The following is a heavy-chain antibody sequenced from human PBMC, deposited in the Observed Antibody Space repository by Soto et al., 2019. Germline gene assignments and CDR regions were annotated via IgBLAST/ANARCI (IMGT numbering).Heavy chain of an antibody. D-gene: IGHD2-21*02. CDR2: ISYDGSNK. V-gene: IGHV3-30*18. CDR1: GFTFSSYG. CDR3: AKNGGGDWDDAFDI. J-gene: IGHJ3*02. Sequence: QVQLVESGGGVVQPGRSLRLSCAASGFTFSSYGMHWVRQAPGKGLEWVAVISYDGSNKYYADSVEGRFTISRDKSKNTLYLQMNSLRAEDTAVYYCAKNGGGDWDDAFDIWGQGTMVTVSS.